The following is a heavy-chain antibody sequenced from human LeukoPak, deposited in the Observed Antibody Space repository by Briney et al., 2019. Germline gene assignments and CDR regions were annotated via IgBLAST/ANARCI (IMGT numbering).Heavy chain of an antibody. CDR1: GGSISSSSYY. D-gene: IGHD1-7*01. CDR3: ARHGYNWNYFYLFGHFDY. V-gene: IGHV4-39*01. CDR2: IYYSGST. Sequence: SETLSLTCTVSGGSISSSSYYWGWIRQPPGQGLEWIGSIYYSGSTYYNPSLKSRVTISVDTSKNQFSLKPSSVTAADTAVYYCARHGYNWNYFYLFGHFDYWGQGTLVTVSS. J-gene: IGHJ4*02.